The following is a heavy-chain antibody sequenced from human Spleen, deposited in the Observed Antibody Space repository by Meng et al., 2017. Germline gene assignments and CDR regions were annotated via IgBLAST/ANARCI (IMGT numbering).Heavy chain of an antibody. CDR1: GVTFSSYS. J-gene: IGHJ4*02. CDR2: IIPIFGKA. D-gene: IGHD6-19*01. CDR3: ARGVAGWQNDY. Sequence: CGVDVKAPGSPVKVSCWPSGVTFSSYSTGWLRQATEQGLEWLGGIIPIFGKANHAQKFQGRVTITTDEATSPAYMELSSLRSEDTAVYYCARGVAGWQNDYWGQGTLVTVSS. V-gene: IGHV1-69*05.